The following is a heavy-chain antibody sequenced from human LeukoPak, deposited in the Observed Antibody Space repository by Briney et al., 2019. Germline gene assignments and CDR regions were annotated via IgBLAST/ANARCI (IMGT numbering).Heavy chain of an antibody. J-gene: IGHJ4*02. Sequence: PSGTLSLTCAVSGGSISSSNWWSWARQPPGKGLEWIGEIYHGGSTNYNPSLKSRVTISVDKSKNQFSLKLSSVTAADTAVYYCARDTDYGGNYDYWGQGTLVTVSS. CDR3: ARDTDYGGNYDY. CDR1: GGSISSSNW. V-gene: IGHV4-4*02. CDR2: IYHGGST. D-gene: IGHD4-23*01.